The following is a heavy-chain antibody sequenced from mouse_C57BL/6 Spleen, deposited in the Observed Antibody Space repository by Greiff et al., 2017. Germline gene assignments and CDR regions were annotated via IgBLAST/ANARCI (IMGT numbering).Heavy chain of an antibody. CDR2: ISYDGSN. V-gene: IGHV3-6*01. D-gene: IGHD2-10*02. CDR3: ARVGYGNYLYFDY. J-gene: IGHJ2*01. CDR1: GYSITSGYY. Sequence: EVQLQESGPGLVKPSQSLSLTCSVTGYSITSGYYWNWIRQFPGNKLEWMGYISYDGSNNYNPSLKNRISITRDTSKNQFFLKLNSVTTEDTATYYCARVGYGNYLYFDYWGQGTTLTVSS.